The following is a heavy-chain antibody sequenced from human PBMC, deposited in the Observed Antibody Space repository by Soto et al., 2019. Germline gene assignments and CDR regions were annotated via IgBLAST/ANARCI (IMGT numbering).Heavy chain of an antibody. D-gene: IGHD2-15*01. CDR1: VCTFGDGS. CDR2: IKSKSDGGTT. Sequence: SCAASVCTFGDGSISWVRQSPGKGLDWVGRIKSKSDGGTTEYAAPVRGRFTISRDDSKNTLYLQMNILKTEDTAVYYCTTDLWRIAVVVGSTGYFNPSGQATPVTVSS. CDR3: TTDLWRIAVVVGSTGYFNP. V-gene: IGHV3-15*01. J-gene: IGHJ5*02.